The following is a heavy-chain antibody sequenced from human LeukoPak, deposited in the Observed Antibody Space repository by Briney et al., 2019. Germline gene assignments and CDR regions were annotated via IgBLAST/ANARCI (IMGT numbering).Heavy chain of an antibody. D-gene: IGHD5-24*01. CDR2: ISAYNGNT. CDR1: GYTFTSYG. J-gene: IGHJ4*02. Sequence: ASVKVSCKASGYTFTSYGISWARQAPRQGLEWMGWISAYNGNTNYAQKLQGRVTMTTDTSTSTAYMELRSLRSDDTAVYYCARGLKRWLQTKDQVVFDYWGQGTLVTVSS. CDR3: ARGLKRWLQTKDQVVFDY. V-gene: IGHV1-18*01.